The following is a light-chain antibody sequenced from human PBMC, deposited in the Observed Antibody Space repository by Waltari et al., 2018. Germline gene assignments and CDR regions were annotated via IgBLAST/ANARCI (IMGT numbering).Light chain of an antibody. Sequence: DIQMTQSPSSLSASVGDRVTITCRASQNINIFLSWYQKRPGRAPRLLIYAASSLHSGVPSRFSGSGSATDFTLTIASLPPEDFATYYCQQSDTFFALTFGGGTKVEI. CDR2: AAS. V-gene: IGKV1-39*01. CDR1: QNINIF. CDR3: QQSDTFFALT. J-gene: IGKJ4*01.